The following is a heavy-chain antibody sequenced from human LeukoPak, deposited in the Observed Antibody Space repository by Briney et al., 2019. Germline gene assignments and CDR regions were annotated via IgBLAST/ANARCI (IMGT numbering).Heavy chain of an antibody. J-gene: IGHJ5*02. D-gene: IGHD1-26*01. CDR3: ARVLVGATNWFDP. CDR2: ISAYNGNT. Sequence: ASVKVSCKASGYTFTSYGISWVRQAPGQGLEWMGWISAYNGNTNYAQKLQGRVTMTTDTSTGTAYMELRSLGSDDTAVYYCARVLVGATNWFDPWGQGTLVTVSS. V-gene: IGHV1-18*01. CDR1: GYTFTSYG.